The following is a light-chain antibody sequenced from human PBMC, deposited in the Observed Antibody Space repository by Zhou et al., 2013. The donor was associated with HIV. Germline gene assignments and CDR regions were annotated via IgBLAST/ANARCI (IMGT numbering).Light chain of an antibody. CDR2: TAS. V-gene: IGKV1-39*01. CDR3: QQGHSTPLT. Sequence: DIQMTQSPSTLSASLGDRVSITCRASQGINNYLAWYQQRPGQAPKLLIHTASTLYFGVPSRFSGSGSGTEFTLTINSLQPEDCATYYCQQGHSTPLTFGPGTRVEIK. J-gene: IGKJ3*01. CDR1: QGINNY.